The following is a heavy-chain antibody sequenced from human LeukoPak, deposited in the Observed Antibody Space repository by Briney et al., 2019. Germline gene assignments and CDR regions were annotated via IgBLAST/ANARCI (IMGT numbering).Heavy chain of an antibody. CDR3: ARLRRYCSSTSCPKTLDV. J-gene: IGHJ6*04. D-gene: IGHD2-2*01. CDR2: INHGGTT. Sequence: SETLSLTCAVNGGSFSAYYWNWIRQPPGKGLEWIGEINHGGTTNYNPSLKSRLTISVDTSQNQFSLKLSSVTAADTAVYYCARLRRYCSSTSCPKTLDVWGKGTTATVSS. V-gene: IGHV4-34*01. CDR1: GGSFSAYY.